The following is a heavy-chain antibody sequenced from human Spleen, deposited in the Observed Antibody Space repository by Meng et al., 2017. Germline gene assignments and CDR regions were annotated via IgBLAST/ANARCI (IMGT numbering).Heavy chain of an antibody. CDR1: GYTFTDYP. V-gene: IGHV1-2*02. CDR3: ARDPVWFDP. J-gene: IGHJ5*02. CDR2: INPDSGGT. Sequence: QGQLVQSGAGVKKPGASVKVSCKASGYTFTDYPMHWVRQAPGQGLEWLGWINPDSGGTNSAQNFQGRLTMTRDTSISTAYMELSNLTSDDTAVYYCARDPVWFDPWGQGTLVTVSS.